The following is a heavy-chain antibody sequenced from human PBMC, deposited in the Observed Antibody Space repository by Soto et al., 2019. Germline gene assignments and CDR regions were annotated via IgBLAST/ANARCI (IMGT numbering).Heavy chain of an antibody. CDR1: GGSFSGYY. D-gene: IGHD2-8*01. CDR3: GRGPGGCTNGVCYTGVSGAWFDP. Sequence: SETLSLTCAGYGGSFSGYYWSWSRQPPGKGLEWIGEINPSGSTNYNPSLKSRVTISVDTSKNQFSLKLSSVTAADTAVYYCGRGPGGCTNGVCYTGVSGAWFDPWGQGTLVPVSS. V-gene: IGHV4-34*01. J-gene: IGHJ5*02. CDR2: INPSGST.